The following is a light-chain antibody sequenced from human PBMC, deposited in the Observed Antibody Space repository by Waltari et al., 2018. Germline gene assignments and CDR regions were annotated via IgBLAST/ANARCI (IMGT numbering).Light chain of an antibody. J-gene: IGLJ3*02. CDR1: TGSIVTKY. CDR3: QSYDTINWV. V-gene: IGLV6-57*03. CDR2: EDN. Sequence: FLLTQPHSVSESPGQTVIISCTRSTGSIVTKYVQWYQQCPGSAPTLVIYEDNKRPSGVPDRFSASIDSSSNSASLSISGLRSEDEADYYCQSYDTINWVFGGGTRLTVL.